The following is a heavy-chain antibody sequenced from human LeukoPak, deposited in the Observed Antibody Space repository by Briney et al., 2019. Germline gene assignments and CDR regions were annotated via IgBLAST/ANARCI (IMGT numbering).Heavy chain of an antibody. Sequence: ASVKVSCKASGYTLSGYGISWVRQAPGQGHEWVGWITTYNGNRKYSEEFQGRVTMTTDTSTSTYYMEMRSLRSDDTAIYYCARDCSNGVCFPRDYWGQGTLVTVST. J-gene: IGHJ4*02. D-gene: IGHD2-8*01. CDR3: ARDCSNGVCFPRDY. CDR2: ITTYNGNR. CDR1: GYTLSGYG. V-gene: IGHV1-18*01.